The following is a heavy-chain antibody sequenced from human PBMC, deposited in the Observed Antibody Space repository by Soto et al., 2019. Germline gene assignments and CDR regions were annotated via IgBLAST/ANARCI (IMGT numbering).Heavy chain of an antibody. CDR2: ISYDGSKK. Sequence: QVQLVESGGGVVQPGRSLRLSCAASGFTFSSYDIHWVRQAPGKGLEWVAVISYDGSKKYYADSVKGRFTISRDNSKNMLYLQMNSLRAEDTAVYYCAKAVDYYYYGMDVWGQGTTVTVSS. CDR3: AKAVDYYYYGMDV. D-gene: IGHD2-2*01. CDR1: GFTFSSYD. J-gene: IGHJ6*02. V-gene: IGHV3-30*18.